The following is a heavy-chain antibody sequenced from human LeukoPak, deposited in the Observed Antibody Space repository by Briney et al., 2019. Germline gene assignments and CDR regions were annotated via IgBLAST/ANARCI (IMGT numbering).Heavy chain of an antibody. Sequence: GGSLRLSCAASGFTFSSYWMHWVRQAPGKGLVWVSRINSDGSSTSYADSVKGRFTISRDNAKNTLYLQMNSLRAEDTAVYYCARSLIMVREDSGMDVWGQGTTVTVSS. CDR2: INSDGSST. CDR3: ARSLIMVREDSGMDV. V-gene: IGHV3-74*01. D-gene: IGHD3-10*01. CDR1: GFTFSSYW. J-gene: IGHJ6*02.